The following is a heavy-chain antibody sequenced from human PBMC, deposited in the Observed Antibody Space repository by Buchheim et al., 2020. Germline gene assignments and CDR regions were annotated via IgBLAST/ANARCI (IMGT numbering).Heavy chain of an antibody. V-gene: IGHV1-69*04. D-gene: IGHD2-15*01. Sequence: QVQLVQSGAEVKKPGSSVKVSCKASGGTFSSYAISWVRPAPGQGLEWMGRIIPILGIANYAQKFQGRVTITADKSTSTAYMELSSLRSEDTAVYYCARGNYALGYCSGGSCYSGGYWFDPWGQGTL. J-gene: IGHJ5*02. CDR2: IIPILGIA. CDR1: GGTFSSYA. CDR3: ARGNYALGYCSGGSCYSGGYWFDP.